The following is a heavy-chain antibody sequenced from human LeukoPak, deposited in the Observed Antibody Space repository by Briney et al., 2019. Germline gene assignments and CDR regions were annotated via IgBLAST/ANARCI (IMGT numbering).Heavy chain of an antibody. CDR1: GFTFSSYG. J-gene: IGHJ1*01. Sequence: PGGSLRLSCAASGFTFSSYGMHWVRQAPGKGLEWVAVISYDGSNKYYADSVKGRFTISRDNSKNTLYLQMNSLRAEDTAVYYCAKVYCSSCPIAEYFQHWGQGTLVTVSS. V-gene: IGHV3-30*18. CDR3: AKVYCSSCPIAEYFQH. CDR2: ISYDGSNK. D-gene: IGHD6-13*01.